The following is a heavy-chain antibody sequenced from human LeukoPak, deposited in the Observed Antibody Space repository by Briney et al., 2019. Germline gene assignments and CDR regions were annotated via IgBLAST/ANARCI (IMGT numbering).Heavy chain of an antibody. CDR2: INDSGRI. J-gene: IGHJ6*03. V-gene: IGHV4-34*01. D-gene: IGHD1-7*01. CDR3: ARRWNYGRNYYIDV. Sequence: PSETLSLTCAVYGGSFSNYYWSWIRQPPGKGLEWIGEINDSGRINYNPSPMRRVTVSVDTSKNQFSLRLTSVTATDTAVYYCARRWNYGRNYYIDVWGNGATVSVSS. CDR1: GGSFSNYY.